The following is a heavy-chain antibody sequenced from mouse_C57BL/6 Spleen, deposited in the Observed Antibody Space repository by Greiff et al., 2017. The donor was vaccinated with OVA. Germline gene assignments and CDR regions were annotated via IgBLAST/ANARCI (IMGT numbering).Heavy chain of an antibody. D-gene: IGHD1-1*01. V-gene: IGHV5-9-1*02. CDR3: TRGYYGSSLYFDV. CDR1: GFTFSSYA. CDR2: ISSGGDYI. J-gene: IGHJ1*03. Sequence: DVQLVESGEGLVKPGGSLKLSCAASGFTFSSYAMSWVRQTPEKRLEWVAYISSGGDYIYYADTVKGRFTISRDNARNTLYLQMSSLKSEDTAMYYCTRGYYGSSLYFDVWGTGTTVTVSS.